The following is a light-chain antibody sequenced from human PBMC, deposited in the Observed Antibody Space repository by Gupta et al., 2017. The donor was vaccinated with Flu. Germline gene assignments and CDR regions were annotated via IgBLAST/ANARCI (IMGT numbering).Light chain of an antibody. V-gene: IGLV2-14*01. Sequence: QSALTQPASVSGSPGQSITISCTGTSSDIGSYNNVSWYQQHPGKAPNLMIYEVSNRPSGVSNRFSGSKSGNTASLTISGLQAEDEADYFCSSYTSNSALYLFGPGTKVTVL. CDR2: EVS. CDR3: SSYTSNSALYL. CDR1: SSDIGSYNN. J-gene: IGLJ1*01.